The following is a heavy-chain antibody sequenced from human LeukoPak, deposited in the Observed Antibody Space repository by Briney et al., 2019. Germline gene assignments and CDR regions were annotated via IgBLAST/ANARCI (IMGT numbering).Heavy chain of an antibody. J-gene: IGHJ4*02. CDR2: ISSSSSYI. Sequence: GGSLRLSCAASGFTFSSYNMNWVRQAPGRGLEWVSSISSSSSYIYYADSVRGRFTISRDNAKNSLYLQMNSLRAEDTAVYYCASGRGYGYFDYCGQGTLVTVSS. CDR1: GFTFSSYN. V-gene: IGHV3-21*01. D-gene: IGHD5-18*01. CDR3: ASGRGYGYFDY.